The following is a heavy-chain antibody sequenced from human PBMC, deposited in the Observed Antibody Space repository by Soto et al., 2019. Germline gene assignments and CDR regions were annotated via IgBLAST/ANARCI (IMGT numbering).Heavy chain of an antibody. CDR2: MSHSGGT. CDR3: ARVERGTATTVVDAFDI. J-gene: IGHJ3*02. CDR1: GGFVSSGSYY. Sequence: QVQLQQWGAGLLKPSETLSLTCAVYGGFVSSGSYYWSWIRQPPGKGLEWIGEMSHSGGTPFNPSITSRVTISVDTSKNQLSLKMSSVTAADTALYYCARVERGTATTVVDAFDIWGPGTMVTVSS. D-gene: IGHD1-1*01. V-gene: IGHV4-34*01.